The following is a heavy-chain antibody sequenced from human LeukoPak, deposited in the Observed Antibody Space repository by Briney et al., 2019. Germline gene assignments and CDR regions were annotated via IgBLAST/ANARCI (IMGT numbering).Heavy chain of an antibody. D-gene: IGHD3-9*01. V-gene: IGHV4-34*01. J-gene: IGHJ4*02. Sequence: SETLSLTCAVYGGSFSGYYWSWIRQPPGKGLEWIGEINHSGSTNYNPSLKSRVTISVDTSKNQFSLKLSSVTAADTAVYYCASPIRYWGQGTLVTVSS. CDR2: INHSGST. CDR1: GGSFSGYY. CDR3: ASPIRY.